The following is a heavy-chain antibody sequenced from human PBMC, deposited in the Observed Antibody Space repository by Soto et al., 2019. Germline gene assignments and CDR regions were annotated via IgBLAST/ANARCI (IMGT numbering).Heavy chain of an antibody. J-gene: IGHJ4*02. CDR1: GFTFSSYS. CDR2: IKQDGSEK. D-gene: IGHD3-10*01. CDR3: ASLMVRGVMWLDY. V-gene: IGHV3-7*05. Sequence: EVQLVESGGGLVQPGGSLRLSCAASGFTFSSYSMSWVRQAPGKGLEWVANIKQDGSEKYYVDSVKGRFTISRDNAKNSLYLKMNSLRAEDTAVYYCASLMVRGVMWLDYWGQGTLVTVSS.